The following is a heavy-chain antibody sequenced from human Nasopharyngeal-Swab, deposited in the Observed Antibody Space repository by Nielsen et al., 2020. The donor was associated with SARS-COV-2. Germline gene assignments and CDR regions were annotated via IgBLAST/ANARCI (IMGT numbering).Heavy chain of an antibody. CDR3: ARETNYGGNSGRDY. V-gene: IGHV4-34*01. Sequence: TLSLTCSVYGGSFCGYYWSWIRQPPGKGLEWIGEINHSGSTNYNPSLKSRVTISVDTSKNQFSLKLSSVTAAETAVYYCARETNYGGNSGRDYWGQGTLVTVSS. D-gene: IGHD4-23*01. J-gene: IGHJ4*02. CDR2: INHSGST. CDR1: GGSFCGYY.